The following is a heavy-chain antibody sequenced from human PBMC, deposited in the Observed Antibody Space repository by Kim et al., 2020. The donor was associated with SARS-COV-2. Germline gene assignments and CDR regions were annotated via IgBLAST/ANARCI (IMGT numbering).Heavy chain of an antibody. V-gene: IGHV3-11*04. D-gene: IGHD3-22*01. CDR3: ARYFPDYYYDSSGYYFMAFDY. J-gene: IGHJ4*02. Sequence: FTISRDNAKNSLYLQMNSLRAEDTAVYYCARYFPDYYYDSSGYYFMAFDYWGQGTLVTVSS.